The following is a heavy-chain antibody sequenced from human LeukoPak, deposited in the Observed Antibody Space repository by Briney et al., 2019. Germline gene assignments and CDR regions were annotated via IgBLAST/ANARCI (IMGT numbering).Heavy chain of an antibody. D-gene: IGHD4-17*01. Sequence: GGSLRLSCAASGFTFSNAWMSWVRQAPGKGLEWVGRIKSKTDGGTTDYAAPVKGRFTISRDNAKSSLSLQINSLRVEDTAIYYCARTADGEFDVWGQGTLVTVSS. CDR2: IKSKTDGGTT. CDR3: ARTADGEFDV. V-gene: IGHV3-15*01. CDR1: GFTFSNAW. J-gene: IGHJ4*02.